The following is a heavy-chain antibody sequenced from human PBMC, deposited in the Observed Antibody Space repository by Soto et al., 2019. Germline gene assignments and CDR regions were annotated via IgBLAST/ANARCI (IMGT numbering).Heavy chain of an antibody. CDR3: ARFKNAIGRLSSDN. D-gene: IGHD3-10*01. J-gene: IGHJ3*01. V-gene: IGHV3-30-3*01. CDR2: ISYDGSNK. Sequence: PGGSLRLSCAASGFTFSSYAMHWVRQAPGKGLEWVAVISYDGSNKYYADSVKGRFTISRDNSKNTLYLQMNSLRAEDTAVYYCARFKNAIGRLSSDNWGQGTMVTVSS. CDR1: GFTFSSYA.